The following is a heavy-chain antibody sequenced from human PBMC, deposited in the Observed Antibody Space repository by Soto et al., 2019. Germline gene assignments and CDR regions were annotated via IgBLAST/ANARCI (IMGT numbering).Heavy chain of an antibody. J-gene: IGHJ5*02. D-gene: IGHD6-13*01. CDR2: IIPILGIA. CDR1: GGTFSSYT. Sequence: QVQLVQSGAEVKKPGSSVKVSCKASGGTFSSYTISWVRQAPGQGLEWMGRIIPILGIANYAQKFQGRVTITADKPTSTSYMELSSLRSEDTAVYYCAREDIGGAAAGLFDPWGQGTLDTVSS. V-gene: IGHV1-69*08. CDR3: AREDIGGAAAGLFDP.